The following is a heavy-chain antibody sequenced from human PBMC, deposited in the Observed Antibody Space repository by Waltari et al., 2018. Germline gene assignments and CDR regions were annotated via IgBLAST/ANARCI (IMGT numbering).Heavy chain of an antibody. D-gene: IGHD4-17*01. CDR3: VKDGDFFVPGYDAFDV. V-gene: IGHV3-30*02. CDR2: IRYDGNNK. CDR1: GSPLSTFG. Sequence: VQLEEFGGGVVQPGGSRTLPCAAPGSPLSTFGIPWVRQAPGKGLEWLTFIRYDGNNKYHADSVKGRFIISRDNSKNTLYLQINSLRADDTATYYCVKDGDFFVPGYDAFDVWGQGTMVTVSS. J-gene: IGHJ3*01.